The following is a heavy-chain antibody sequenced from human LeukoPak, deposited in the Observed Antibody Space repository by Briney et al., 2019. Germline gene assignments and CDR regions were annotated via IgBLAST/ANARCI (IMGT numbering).Heavy chain of an antibody. V-gene: IGHV4-61*02. CDR1: GGSISSGSYY. J-gene: IGHJ6*03. Sequence: SETLSLTCTVSGGSISSGSYYWSWIRQPAGKGLEWIGRIYTSGSTNYNPSLKSRVTISVDTSKNQFSLKLSSVTAADTAVYYCARTPLGPYYYYMDVWGKGTTVTVSS. CDR3: ARTPLGPYYYYMDV. D-gene: IGHD3-16*02. CDR2: IYTSGST.